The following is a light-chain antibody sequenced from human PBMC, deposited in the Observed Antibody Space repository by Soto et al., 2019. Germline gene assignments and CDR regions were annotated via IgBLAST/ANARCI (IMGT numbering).Light chain of an antibody. V-gene: IGLV2-11*01. CDR2: DVN. J-gene: IGLJ3*02. Sequence: QSALTQPRSVSGSPGQSVTISCTGTNSDIGGYNYDSWYQQHPGKAPKVMIYDVNRRPSGVPDRFSGSKSGNTASLTISGLQAEDEADYYCCSYAGRYNFWVFGGGTKLTVL. CDR3: CSYAGRYNFWV. CDR1: NSDIGGYNY.